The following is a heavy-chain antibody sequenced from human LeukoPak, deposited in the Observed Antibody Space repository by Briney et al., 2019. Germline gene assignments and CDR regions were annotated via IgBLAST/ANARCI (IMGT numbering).Heavy chain of an antibody. Sequence: ASVKVSCKASGYTFTGYYMHWVRQAPGQGLEWMGWINPNSGGTNYAQKFQGRVTMTRDTSISTAYMELSRLRSDDTAVYYCARDHSGSAAKGQHWGQGTLDTVSS. J-gene: IGHJ1*01. CDR3: ARDHSGSAAKGQH. V-gene: IGHV1-2*02. CDR1: GYTFTGYY. D-gene: IGHD1-26*01. CDR2: INPNSGGT.